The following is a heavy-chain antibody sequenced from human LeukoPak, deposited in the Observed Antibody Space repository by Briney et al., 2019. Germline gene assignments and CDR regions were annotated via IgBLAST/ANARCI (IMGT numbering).Heavy chain of an antibody. J-gene: IGHJ3*02. CDR3: ARYGKSGTYSHGFDI. CDR1: GYSFTGHW. CDR2: IYPGDSDT. V-gene: IGHV5-51*01. Sequence: GESLKISCEAFGYSFTGHWIGWVRQMPGRGLEFMGTIYPGDSDTRYSPSFEGRVSISVDKSINTAYLQWSGLKASDTAMCYCARYGKSGTYSHGFDIWGQGTMVIVSS. D-gene: IGHD3-10*01.